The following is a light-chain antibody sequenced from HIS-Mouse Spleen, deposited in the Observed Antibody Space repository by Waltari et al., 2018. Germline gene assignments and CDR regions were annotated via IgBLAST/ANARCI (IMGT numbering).Light chain of an antibody. CDR1: QGISSY. CDR2: AAS. Sequence: DIQLTKSPSFLSASVGDRVTITCRASQGISSYLAWYQQKPGKAPKLLLYAASTLQSGVPSRFSGSGSGTEFTLTISSLQPEDFATYYCQQLNSYPPTFGQGTKVEIK. V-gene: IGKV1-9*01. CDR3: QQLNSYPPT. J-gene: IGKJ1*01.